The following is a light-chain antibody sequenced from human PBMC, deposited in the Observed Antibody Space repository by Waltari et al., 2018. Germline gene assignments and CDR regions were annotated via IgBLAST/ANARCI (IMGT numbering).Light chain of an antibody. CDR2: EVS. J-gene: IGLJ2*01. V-gene: IGLV2-8*01. CDR3: SSYAGSNNPVV. CDR1: SSAVGGSNY. Sequence: QSALTQPPSASGSPGQSVPISCTGTSSAVGGSNYVSWYQHHPGKAPKPMIYEVSKRPAGVPHRFSGSKAGNTASLTVSGLQAEDEAEYYCSSYAGSNNPVVFGGGTKLTVL.